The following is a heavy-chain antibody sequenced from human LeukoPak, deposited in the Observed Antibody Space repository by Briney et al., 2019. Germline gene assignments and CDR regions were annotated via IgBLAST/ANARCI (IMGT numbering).Heavy chain of an antibody. CDR3: ARDRGRRPDYYYYGMDV. CDR2: IYYSGST. CDR1: GGSISSGGYS. D-gene: IGHD3-10*01. V-gene: IGHV4-31*03. Sequence: PSETLSLTCTVSGGSISSGGYSWSWIRQHPGKGLEWIGYIYYSGSTYYNPSLKSRVTISVDTSKNQFSLKLSSVTAADTAVYYCARDRGRRPDYYYYGMDVWGQGTTVTVSS. J-gene: IGHJ6*02.